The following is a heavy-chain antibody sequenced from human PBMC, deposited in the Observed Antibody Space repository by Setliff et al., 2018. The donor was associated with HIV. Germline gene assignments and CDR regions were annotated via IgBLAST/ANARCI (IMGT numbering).Heavy chain of an antibody. CDR1: GGSISSGSYY. J-gene: IGHJ4*02. CDR2: IYTSGST. CDR3: AGLSDFLDY. D-gene: IGHD2-21*01. Sequence: SETLSLTCTVSGGSISSGSYYWSWIRQPAGKGLEWIGRIYTSGSTNYNPSLKSRVTISVDTSKNQFSLKLTSLTAADTAVYYCAGLSDFLDYWGLGNLVTVSS. V-gene: IGHV4-61*02.